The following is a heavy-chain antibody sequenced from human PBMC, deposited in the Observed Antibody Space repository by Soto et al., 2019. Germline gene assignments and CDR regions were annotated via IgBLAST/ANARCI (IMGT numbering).Heavy chain of an antibody. J-gene: IGHJ5*02. V-gene: IGHV4-39*01. D-gene: IGHD3-3*01. Sequence: PSETLSLTCTVSGGSISSSSYYWGWIRQPPGKGLEWIGSICYSGSAYYNPCLKSRVTISVDTSKNQFSLKLSSVTAAATAVYYCARHGITIVGVVYNGCFDPWGQGTLVTVSS. CDR2: ICYSGSA. CDR1: GGSISSSSYY. CDR3: ARHGITIVGVVYNGCFDP.